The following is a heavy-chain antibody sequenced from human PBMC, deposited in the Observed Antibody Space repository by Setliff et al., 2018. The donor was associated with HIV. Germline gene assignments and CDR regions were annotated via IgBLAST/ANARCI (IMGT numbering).Heavy chain of an antibody. CDR3: LRRATAAEVFDY. J-gene: IGHJ4*02. CDR2: LRTGTGDT. V-gene: IGHV1-3*04. Sequence: ASVKVSCKASGYTFTSYSMHWVRQAPGQRLEWMGWLRTGTGDTSYSEKFQGRLTITWDTSANTAYMELSNLRSEDTAIYYCLRRATAAEVFDYWGQGTLVTVSS. D-gene: IGHD6-13*01. CDR1: GYTFTSYS.